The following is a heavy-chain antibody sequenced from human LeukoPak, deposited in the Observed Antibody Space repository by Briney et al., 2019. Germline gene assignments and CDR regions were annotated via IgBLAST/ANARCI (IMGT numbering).Heavy chain of an antibody. CDR3: ARNGQLLLGGNWFDP. CDR1: GYIFNGYY. Sequence: GASVKVSCKASGYIFNGYYMHWVRQAPGQGPEWMGWINPNNGDTKSAQKFKGRITLTRDTSLSTAYMELSRLTSDDTAFYFCARNGQLLLGGNWFDPWGQGALVTVSS. J-gene: IGHJ5*02. D-gene: IGHD2-2*01. V-gene: IGHV1-2*02. CDR2: INPNNGDT.